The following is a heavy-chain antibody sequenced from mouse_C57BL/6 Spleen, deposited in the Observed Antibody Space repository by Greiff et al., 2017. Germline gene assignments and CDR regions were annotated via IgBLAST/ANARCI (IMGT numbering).Heavy chain of an antibody. CDR1: GFNIKDDY. D-gene: IGHD2-2*01. CDR2: IDPENGDT. Sequence: VQLQQSGAELVRPGASVKLSCTASGFNIKDDYMHWVKQRPEQGLEWIGWIDPENGDTEYASKFQGKATITADTSSNTAYLQLSSLTSEDTAVYYCTTGLRRAPFDYWGRGTTLTVSS. J-gene: IGHJ2*01. V-gene: IGHV14-4*01. CDR3: TTGLRRAPFDY.